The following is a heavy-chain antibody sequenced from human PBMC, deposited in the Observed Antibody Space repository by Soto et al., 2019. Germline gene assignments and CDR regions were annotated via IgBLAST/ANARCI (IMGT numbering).Heavy chain of an antibody. CDR3: ARQWLDTYDVDY. CDR2: ISSNGGST. J-gene: IGHJ4*02. D-gene: IGHD6-19*01. V-gene: IGHV3-64*01. Sequence: EVQLVESGGGLVQPGGSLRLSCAASGFTFTSYAMHWVRQAPGKGLEYVSAISSNGGSTYYANSVKGRFTISRDNSKNALYHQRGSRRAEDRAVDDWARQWLDTYDVDYWGQGTLVTVSS. CDR1: GFTFTSYA.